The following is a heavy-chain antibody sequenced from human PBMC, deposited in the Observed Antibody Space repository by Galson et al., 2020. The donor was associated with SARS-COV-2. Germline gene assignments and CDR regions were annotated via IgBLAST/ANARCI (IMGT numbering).Heavy chain of an antibody. Sequence: SGPTLVKPTQTLTLTCTFSGFSLRSSGMCVSWIRQPPGKALEWLARIDWDEDKHYSTSLKTRLSISKDTSKNQVVLTMTNMDPVDTATYYCARMGVCSSGTCSFDSWGQGTLVTVSS. CDR3: ARMGVCSSGTCSFDS. CDR2: IDWDEDK. CDR1: GFSLRSSGMC. J-gene: IGHJ4*02. D-gene: IGHD2-15*01. V-gene: IGHV2-70*11.